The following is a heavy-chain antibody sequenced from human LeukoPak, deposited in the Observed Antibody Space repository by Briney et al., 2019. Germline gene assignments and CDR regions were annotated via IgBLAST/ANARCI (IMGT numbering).Heavy chain of an antibody. CDR2: IYYSGST. J-gene: IGHJ4*02. D-gene: IGHD1-26*01. CDR1: GGSISSYY. Sequence: PSETLSLTCTVSGGSISSYYWSWIRQPPGKGLEWIGYIYYSGSTNYNPSLKSRVTISVDTSKNQFSLKLSSVTAADTAVYYCARHSGSPRDFDYWGQGTLVTVSS. V-gene: IGHV4-59*08. CDR3: ARHSGSPRDFDY.